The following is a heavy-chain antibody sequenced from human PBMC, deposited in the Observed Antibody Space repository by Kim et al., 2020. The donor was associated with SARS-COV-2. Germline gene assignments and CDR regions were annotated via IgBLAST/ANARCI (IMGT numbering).Heavy chain of an antibody. D-gene: IGHD6-13*01. CDR1: GYTFTTYY. V-gene: IGHV1-46*01. CDR2: INPRDGST. Sequence: ASVKVSCKASGYTFTTYYIYWVRQAPGQGLEWMGIINPRDGSTTYAQKFQGRVTMTSDTSTSTVYMELSSLRYEDTAVYYCARVLSSSWYGDFWGQGTLVTVSS. CDR3: ARVLSSSWYGDF. J-gene: IGHJ4*02.